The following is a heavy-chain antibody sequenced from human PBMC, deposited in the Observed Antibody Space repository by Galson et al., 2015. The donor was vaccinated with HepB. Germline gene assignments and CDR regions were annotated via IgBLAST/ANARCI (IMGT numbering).Heavy chain of an antibody. V-gene: IGHV4-30-4*07. CDR1: GGSISSGGYS. J-gene: IGHJ4*02. D-gene: IGHD4-17*01. CDR2: IYYSGST. Sequence: TLSLTCAVSGGSISSGGYSWSWIRQPPGKGLEWIGYIYYSGSTYYNPSLKSRVTISVDTSKNQFSLKLSSVTAADTAVYYCARVSYSTLHYGDYNIIDYWGQGTLVTVSS. CDR3: ARVSYSTLHYGDYNIIDY.